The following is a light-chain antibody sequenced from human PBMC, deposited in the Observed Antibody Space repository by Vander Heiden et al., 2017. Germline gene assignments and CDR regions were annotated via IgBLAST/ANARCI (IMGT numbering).Light chain of an antibody. Sequence: DVVMTQSPLSLPVTLGQPASISCSSTQSLVSSDGDTNLQWFQQRPGQSPRRLIYKVSIRDSGVPDRFSDSGSGTDFTLKISRVEAEDVGVYYCRQGKHWPPTFGQGTKLEIK. J-gene: IGKJ2*01. CDR1: QSLVSSDGDTN. CDR2: KVS. CDR3: RQGKHWPPT. V-gene: IGKV2-30*01.